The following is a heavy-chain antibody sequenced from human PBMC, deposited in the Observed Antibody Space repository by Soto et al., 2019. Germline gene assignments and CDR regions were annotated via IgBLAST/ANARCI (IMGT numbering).Heavy chain of an antibody. J-gene: IGHJ6*02. D-gene: IGHD3-10*01. CDR3: ARVKGITMVRGAPLGLYYYRMDV. V-gene: IGHV3-21*01. CDR2: ISSSSSYI. Sequence: LSCAASGFTFSSYSMNWVRQAPGKGLEWVSSISSSSSYIYYADSVKGRFTISRDNAKNSLYLQMNSLRAEDTAVYYCARVKGITMVRGAPLGLYYYRMDVWGQGTTVTVSS. CDR1: GFTFSSYS.